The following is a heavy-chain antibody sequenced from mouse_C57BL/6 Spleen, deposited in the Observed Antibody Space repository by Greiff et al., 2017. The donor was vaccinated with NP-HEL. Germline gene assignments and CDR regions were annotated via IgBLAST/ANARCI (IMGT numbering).Heavy chain of an antibody. CDR2: INPYNGDT. CDR1: GYSFTGYF. V-gene: IGHV1-20*01. Sequence: EVQLQQSGPELVKPGDSVKISCKASGYSFTGYFMNWVMQSHGKSLEWIGRINPYNGDTFYNQKFKGKATLTVDKSSRTAHMERRSLTSEDSAVYYCARRGDYDGYYFDYWGQGTTLTVSS. CDR3: ARRGDYDGYYFDY. D-gene: IGHD2-4*01. J-gene: IGHJ2*01.